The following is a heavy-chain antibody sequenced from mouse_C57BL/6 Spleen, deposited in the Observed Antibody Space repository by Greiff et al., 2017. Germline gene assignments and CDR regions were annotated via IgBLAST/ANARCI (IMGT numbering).Heavy chain of an antibody. J-gene: IGHJ4*01. Sequence: EVQLVESGGGLVKPGGSLKLSCAASGFTFSSYAMSWVRQTPEKRLEWVATISDGGSYTYYPDNVKGRFTISRDNAKNNLYLQMRHLKSEDTDMYDCARDRRLLNYDMDYGGQGTSVTVSS. CDR3: ARDRRLLNYDMDY. V-gene: IGHV5-4*01. D-gene: IGHD2-3*01. CDR1: GFTFSSYA. CDR2: ISDGGSYT.